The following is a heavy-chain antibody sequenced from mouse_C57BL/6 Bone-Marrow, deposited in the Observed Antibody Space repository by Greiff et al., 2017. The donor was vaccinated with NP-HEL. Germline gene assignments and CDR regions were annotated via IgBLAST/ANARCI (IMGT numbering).Heavy chain of an antibody. CDR3: AREGSDYDLY. V-gene: IGHV3-6*01. Sequence: VQLKESGPGLVKPSQSLSLTCSVAGYSITSGYYWNWIRQFPGNKLEWMGYISYDGSNNYNPSLKNRISITRDTSKNQFFLKLNSVTTEDTATYYCAREGSDYDLYWGQGTTLTVSS. J-gene: IGHJ2*01. CDR1: GYSITSGYY. CDR2: ISYDGSN. D-gene: IGHD2-4*01.